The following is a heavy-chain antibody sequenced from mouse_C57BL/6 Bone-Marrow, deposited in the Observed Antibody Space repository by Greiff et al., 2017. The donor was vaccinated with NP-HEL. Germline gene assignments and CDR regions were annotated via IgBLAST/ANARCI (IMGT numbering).Heavy chain of an antibody. J-gene: IGHJ3*01. Sequence: EVMLVESGGGLVQPGGSLKLSCAASGFTFSDYGMAWVRQAPRKGPEWVAFISNLAYSIYYADTVTGRFTISRENAKNTLYLEMSSLRSEDTAMYYCASHYYYGSPAWFAYWGQGTLVTVSA. V-gene: IGHV5-15*04. CDR3: ASHYYYGSPAWFAY. D-gene: IGHD1-1*01. CDR2: ISNLAYSI. CDR1: GFTFSDYG.